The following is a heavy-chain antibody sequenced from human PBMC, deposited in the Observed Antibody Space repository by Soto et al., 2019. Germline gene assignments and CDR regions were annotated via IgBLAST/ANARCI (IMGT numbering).Heavy chain of an antibody. CDR3: AKDLGYTSSWYYALHI. Sequence: EVQLLESGGGLVQPGGSLRLSCVGSGFSFSNYAIHWVRQAPGQGLEWVSGISGSGGTTFYADSVKGRVTISRDNSKNTLYLQVNSLRAEDTAAYSCAKDLGYTSSWYYALHIWGQGTMVTVS. D-gene: IGHD6-13*01. J-gene: IGHJ3*02. CDR2: ISGSGGTT. CDR1: GFSFSNYA. V-gene: IGHV3-23*01.